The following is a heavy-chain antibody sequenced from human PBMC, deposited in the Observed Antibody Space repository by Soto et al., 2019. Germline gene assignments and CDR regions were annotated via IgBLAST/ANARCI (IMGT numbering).Heavy chain of an antibody. J-gene: IGHJ5*02. D-gene: IGHD6-6*01. CDR1: GDSTSSTTYY. CDR2: IYYDGTT. V-gene: IGHV4-31*03. CDR3: ARFTGYSSSSGVRFDP. Sequence: PSETLSLTCSVSGDSTSSTTYYWSWIRQHPGTGLEWIGYIYYDGTTYYNPSLKSRVTISIDTSKNRFFLNLDSVTAADTAVYYCARFTGYSSSSGVRFDPWGQGTLVTVSS.